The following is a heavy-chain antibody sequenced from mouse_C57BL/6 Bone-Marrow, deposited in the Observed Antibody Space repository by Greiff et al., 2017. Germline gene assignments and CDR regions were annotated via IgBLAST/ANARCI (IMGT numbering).Heavy chain of an antibody. CDR2: ISSGGSYT. J-gene: IGHJ3*01. D-gene: IGHD2-4*01. Sequence: EVKLMESGGDLVKPGGSLKLSCAASGFTFSSYGMAWVRQTPDKRLEWVATISSGGSYTYYTDSVKGRFTISRDNAKNTLYLQMSSLKSEDTAMYYCARHDYSWFAYWGQGTLVTVSA. CDR1: GFTFSSYG. CDR3: ARHDYSWFAY. V-gene: IGHV5-6*01.